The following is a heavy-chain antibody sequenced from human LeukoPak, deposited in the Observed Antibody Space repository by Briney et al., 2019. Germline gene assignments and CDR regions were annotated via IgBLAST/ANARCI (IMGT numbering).Heavy chain of an antibody. D-gene: IGHD1-26*01. CDR2: IYYSGST. J-gene: IGHJ3*02. V-gene: IGHV4-59*08. CDR3: AGWDQLAAGAFDI. CDR1: GGSISSYY. Sequence: SETLSLTCTVSGGSISSYYWSWIRQPPGKGLEWIGYIYYSGSTNYNPSLKSRVTISVDTSKNQFSLKLSSVTAADTAVYYCAGWDQLAAGAFDIWGQGTMVTVSS.